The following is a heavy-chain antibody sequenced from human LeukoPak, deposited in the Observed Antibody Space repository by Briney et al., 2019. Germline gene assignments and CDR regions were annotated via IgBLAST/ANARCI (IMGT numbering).Heavy chain of an antibody. CDR1: GFTFSNAW. CDR2: IKSKTDGGTT. V-gene: IGHV3-15*01. Sequence: GGSLRLSCAASGFTFSNAWMSWVRQAPGKGLEWVGRIKSKTDGGTTDYAAPVKGRFTISRDDSKNTLYLQMNSLKTEDTAVYYCTTDYYYDSRGFFDYWSQGTLVTVSS. D-gene: IGHD3-22*01. CDR3: TTDYYYDSRGFFDY. J-gene: IGHJ4*02.